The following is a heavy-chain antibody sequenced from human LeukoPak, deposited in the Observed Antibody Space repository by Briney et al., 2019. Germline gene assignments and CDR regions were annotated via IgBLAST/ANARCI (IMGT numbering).Heavy chain of an antibody. J-gene: IGHJ4*02. Sequence: ASVKVSCKASGYTFTSYYMHWVRQAPGRGLEWMGIINPSGGSTSYAQKFQGRVTMTRDTSTSTVYMELSSLRSEDTAVYYCARDPRTTVAKIRFDYWGQGTLVTVSS. CDR3: ARDPRTTVAKIRFDY. CDR1: GYTFTSYY. D-gene: IGHD4-23*01. V-gene: IGHV1-46*01. CDR2: INPSGGST.